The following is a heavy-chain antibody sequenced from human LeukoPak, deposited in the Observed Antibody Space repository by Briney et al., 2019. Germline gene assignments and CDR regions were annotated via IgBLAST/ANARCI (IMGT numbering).Heavy chain of an antibody. Sequence: PGGSLRLSCAASGFTFSTYWMTWVRQAPGKGLEWVANIKQDGSEEYYVDSVKGRFTISRDNAKNSMYLQMNSLRDEDTAVYYSARLGYGYSSRWSNGGYFQHWGQGTLVTVSS. V-gene: IGHV3-7*01. J-gene: IGHJ1*01. D-gene: IGHD6-13*01. CDR3: ARLGYGYSSRWSNGGYFQH. CDR2: IKQDGSEE. CDR1: GFTFSTYW.